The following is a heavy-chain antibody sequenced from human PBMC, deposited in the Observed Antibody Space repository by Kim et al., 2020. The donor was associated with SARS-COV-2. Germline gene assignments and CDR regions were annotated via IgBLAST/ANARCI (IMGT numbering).Heavy chain of an antibody. V-gene: IGHV4-59*01. Sequence: PSLKSRVTIAVDTSKNQFSLNLSSVTAADTAVYYCAREVLGGSGAYLFDYWGQGTLVTVSS. D-gene: IGHD3-10*01. CDR3: AREVLGGSGAYLFDY. J-gene: IGHJ4*02.